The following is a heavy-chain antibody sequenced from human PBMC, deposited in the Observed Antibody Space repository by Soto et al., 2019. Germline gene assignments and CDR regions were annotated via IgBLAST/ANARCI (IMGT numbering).Heavy chain of an antibody. CDR3: ARGMSLYYYDSSGDAFDI. CDR1: GYTFTGYY. J-gene: IGHJ3*02. CDR2: INPNSGGT. V-gene: IGHV1-2*04. D-gene: IGHD3-22*01. Sequence: ASVKVSCKASGYTFTGYYMHWVRQAPGQGLEWMGWINPNSGGTNYAQKFQGWVTMTRDTSISTAYMELSRLRSDDTAVYYCARGMSLYYYDSSGDAFDIRGQGTMVTVSS.